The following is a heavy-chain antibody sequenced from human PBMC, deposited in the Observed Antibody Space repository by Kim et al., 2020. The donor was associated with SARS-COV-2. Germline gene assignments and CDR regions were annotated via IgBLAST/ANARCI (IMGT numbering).Heavy chain of an antibody. CDR2: IYYSGST. CDR3: ARRNPNWNDGVGWFDP. CDR1: GGSISSSSYY. V-gene: IGHV4-39*01. Sequence: SETLSLTCTVSGGSISSSSYYWGWIRQPPGKGLEWIGSIYYSGSTYYNPSLKSRVTISVDTSKNQFSLKLSSVTAADTAVYYCARRNPNWNDGVGWFDPWGQGTLVTVSA. J-gene: IGHJ5*02. D-gene: IGHD1-1*01.